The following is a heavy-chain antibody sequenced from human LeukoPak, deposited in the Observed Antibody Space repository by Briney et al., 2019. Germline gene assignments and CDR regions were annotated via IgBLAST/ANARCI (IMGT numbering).Heavy chain of an antibody. CDR1: GFTFSSYG. CDR3: ARDRMDYEADY. V-gene: IGHV3-30*02. D-gene: IGHD4-17*01. Sequence: GGSLRLSCAASGFTFSSYGMHWVRQAPGKGLEGVAFIRYDGSNKYYADSVKGRFTISRDNSKNTLYLQMNSLRAEDTAVYYCARDRMDYEADYWGQGTLVTVSS. CDR2: IRYDGSNK. J-gene: IGHJ4*02.